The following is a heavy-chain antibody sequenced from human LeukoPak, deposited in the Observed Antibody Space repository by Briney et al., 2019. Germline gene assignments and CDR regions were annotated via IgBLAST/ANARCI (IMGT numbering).Heavy chain of an antibody. V-gene: IGHV3-21*01. CDR2: ISSSSSYI. D-gene: IGHD1-26*01. CDR1: GFTFSSYS. J-gene: IGHJ5*02. CDR3: ASFPGGARSWWFDP. Sequence: PGGSLRLSCAASGFTFSSYSMNWVRQAPGKGLEWVSSISSSSSYIYYADSVKGRFTISRDNAKNSLYLQMNSLRAEDTAVYYCASFPGGARSWWFDPWGQETLVTVPS.